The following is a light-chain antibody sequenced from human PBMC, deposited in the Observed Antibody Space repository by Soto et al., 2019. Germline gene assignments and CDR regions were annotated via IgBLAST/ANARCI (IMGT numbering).Light chain of an antibody. CDR1: SSDVGSYNL. CDR2: EGS. J-gene: IGLJ1*01. V-gene: IGLV2-23*01. CDR3: CSSAGSSNFYV. Sequence: QSALTQPASVSGSPGQSITISCTGTSSDVGSYNLVSWYQQHPGKAPKLMIYEGSKRPSGVSNRFSGSKSGNTASLTISGLQAEDEADYYSCSSAGSSNFYVFGPGTKVNVL.